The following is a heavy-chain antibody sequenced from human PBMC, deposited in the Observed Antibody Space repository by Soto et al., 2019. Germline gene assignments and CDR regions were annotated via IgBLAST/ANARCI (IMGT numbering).Heavy chain of an antibody. CDR3: ARENEQWVAADN. D-gene: IGHD6-19*01. V-gene: IGHV3-11*01. CDR2: ITRSGSTI. Sequence: GGSLRLSCAGSGFTFSDYYMSWIRQVPGKGLEWVSYITRSGSTIYYRDSVKGRFTISRDNAKNSLYLQMNSLRAEDTAVYYCARENEQWVAADNWGQGT. CDR1: GFTFSDYY. J-gene: IGHJ4*02.